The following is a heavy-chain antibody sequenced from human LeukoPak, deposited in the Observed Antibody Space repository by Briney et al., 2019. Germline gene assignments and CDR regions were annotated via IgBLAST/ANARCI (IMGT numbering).Heavy chain of an antibody. V-gene: IGHV4-34*01. D-gene: IGHD2-15*01. Sequence: PSETLSLTCAVYGGSFSGYYWSWIRQPPGKGLEWIGEIIHSGSTNYNPSLKSRVTISVDTSKNQFSLKLSSVTAADTAVYYCARGALDIVVVVAAIYYYYYMDVWGKGTTVTVSS. J-gene: IGHJ6*03. CDR3: ARGALDIVVVVAAIYYYYYMDV. CDR1: GGSFSGYY. CDR2: IIHSGST.